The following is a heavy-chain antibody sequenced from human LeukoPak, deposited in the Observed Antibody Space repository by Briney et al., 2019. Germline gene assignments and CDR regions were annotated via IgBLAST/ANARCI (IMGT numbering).Heavy chain of an antibody. CDR1: GNSISSFF. J-gene: IGHJ4*02. CDR3: ARDLELERNRWNYFES. Sequence: ASETLSLTCTVSGNSISSFFWSWVRQPPGKGLEWIGSMHYSGDSKYNPSLRSRVSLSIDTSKQQFSLRLSSVTAADTAVYYCARDLELERNRWNYFESWGQGALVTVSS. CDR2: MHYSGDS. V-gene: IGHV4-59*01. D-gene: IGHD1-1*01.